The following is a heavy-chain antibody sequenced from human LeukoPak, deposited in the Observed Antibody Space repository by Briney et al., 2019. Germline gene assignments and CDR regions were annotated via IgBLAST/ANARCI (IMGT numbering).Heavy chain of an antibody. J-gene: IGHJ4*02. D-gene: IGHD6-19*01. CDR1: GGSISSSGYY. V-gene: IGHV4-39*07. CDR2: IYYSGST. Sequence: SETLSLTCTVSGGSISSSGYYWGWIRQPPGKGLEWIGTIYYSGSTSYNPSLKSRVTISIDTSKNQFSLSLSSVTAADTAVYYCARGEFDAGWYYFDFWGQGTLVTVSS. CDR3: ARGEFDAGWYYFDF.